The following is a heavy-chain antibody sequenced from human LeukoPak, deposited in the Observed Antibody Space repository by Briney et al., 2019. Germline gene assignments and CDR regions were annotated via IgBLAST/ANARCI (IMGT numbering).Heavy chain of an antibody. D-gene: IGHD1-26*01. CDR2: ISGSGARA. J-gene: IGHJ6*02. V-gene: IGHV3-23*01. CDR3: AKEVVLGETNYYYYGMDV. Sequence: GGSLRLFCAASGFNFRGYSLSWGRPAPGKGLGGGSSISGSGARAHYAESVRGRFTISRDNSQNTLHLQTNSLRAEDTAVYYCAKEVVLGETNYYYYGMDVWGQGTTVTVSS. CDR1: GFNFRGYS.